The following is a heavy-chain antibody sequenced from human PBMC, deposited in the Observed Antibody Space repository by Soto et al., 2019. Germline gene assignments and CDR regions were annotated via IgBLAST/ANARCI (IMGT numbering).Heavy chain of an antibody. CDR1: GFSLSTSGVG. J-gene: IGHJ4*02. D-gene: IGHD3-10*01. V-gene: IGHV2-5*02. CDR3: AHSPDYHGSGSIDY. CDR2: IYWDDDK. Sequence: SGPTLVKPTQTLTLTCTFSGFSLSTSGVGVGWIRQPPGKALEWLALIYWDDDKRYSPSLKSRLTITKDTSKNQVVLTMTNMDHVDTATYYCAHSPDYHGSGSIDYWGQGTLVTVSS.